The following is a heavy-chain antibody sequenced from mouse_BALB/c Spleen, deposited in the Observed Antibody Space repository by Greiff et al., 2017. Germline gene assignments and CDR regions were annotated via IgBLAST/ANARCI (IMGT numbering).Heavy chain of an antibody. CDR3: ARVGYYGYGGAMDY. J-gene: IGHJ4*01. D-gene: IGHD1-2*01. V-gene: IGHV5-6-5*01. CDR2: ISSGGST. CDR1: GFTFSSYA. Sequence: EVQGVESGGGLVKPGGSLKLSCAASGFTFSSYAMSWVRQTPEKRLEWVASISSGGSTYYPDSVKGRFTISRDNARNILYLQMSSLRSEDTAMYYCARVGYYGYGGAMDYWGQGTSVTVAS.